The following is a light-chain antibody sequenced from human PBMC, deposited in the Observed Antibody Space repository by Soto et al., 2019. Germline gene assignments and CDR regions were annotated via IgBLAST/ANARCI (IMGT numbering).Light chain of an antibody. CDR3: QQGQRVPLT. J-gene: IGKJ4*01. CDR1: QPINKF. Sequence: DIQMTQSPSSLSASVGDRVTITCRASQPINKFLNWFQHKPGEAPKRLIYGASILQDGVPSRFSGSGSGTDYTLTIRSLQTEELGVYYCQQGQRVPLTFGGGTKVDI. V-gene: IGKV1-39*01. CDR2: GAS.